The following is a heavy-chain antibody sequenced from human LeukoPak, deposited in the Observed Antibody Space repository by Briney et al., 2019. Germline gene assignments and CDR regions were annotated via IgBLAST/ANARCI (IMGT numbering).Heavy chain of an antibody. CDR2: IGPTGTDR. CDR1: GFTFSSCG. CDR3: ATETIGRHYDY. V-gene: IGHV3-21*01. Sequence: GGSLRLSCAASGFTFSSCGFNWVRQAPGKGLEWVSSIGPTGTDRYYADSVRGRFTISRDNAKNSMYLQMDSLRDEDTAVYYCATETIGRHYDYWGQGTQLTVSS. D-gene: IGHD1-14*01. J-gene: IGHJ4*02.